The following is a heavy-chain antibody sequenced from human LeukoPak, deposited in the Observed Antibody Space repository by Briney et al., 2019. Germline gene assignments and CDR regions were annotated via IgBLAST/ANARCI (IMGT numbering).Heavy chain of an antibody. CDR1: GFTFSSYE. J-gene: IGHJ5*02. CDR2: IIGSGPTT. Sequence: PGGSLRLSCAASGFTFSSYEMNWVRQAPGKGLEWLSYIIGSGPTTQYADSVRDRFTISGDNDKNAVYLQMNSLRADDTAIYYCVRDRGGAYSGDNLFDPWGQGTLVTVSS. CDR3: VRDRGGAYSGDNLFDP. D-gene: IGHD2-21*01. V-gene: IGHV3-48*03.